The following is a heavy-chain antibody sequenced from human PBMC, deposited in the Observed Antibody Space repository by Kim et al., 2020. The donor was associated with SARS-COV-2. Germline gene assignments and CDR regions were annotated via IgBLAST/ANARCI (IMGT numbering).Heavy chain of an antibody. Sequence: SSYIYYADSVKGRFTISRDNAKNSLYLQMNSLRAEDTAVYYCARDAPYDYWGQGTLVTVSS. V-gene: IGHV3-21*01. CDR3: ARDAPYDY. CDR2: SSYI. J-gene: IGHJ4*02.